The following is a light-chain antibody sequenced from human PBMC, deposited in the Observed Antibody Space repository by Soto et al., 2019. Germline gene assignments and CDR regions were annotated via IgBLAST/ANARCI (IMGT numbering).Light chain of an antibody. J-gene: IGLJ1*01. CDR3: SSYTRSNTLEYG. CDR2: EVS. V-gene: IGLV2-14*01. Sequence: QSVLTQPASVSGSPGQSITISRAGAIGDVGGYDYVSWYQQHPGKAPELIIHEVSNRPPGVSNRFSGSKSGITASLTISGLQAEDEADYYCSSYTRSNTLEYGFGTGTKVTVL. CDR1: IGDVGGYDY.